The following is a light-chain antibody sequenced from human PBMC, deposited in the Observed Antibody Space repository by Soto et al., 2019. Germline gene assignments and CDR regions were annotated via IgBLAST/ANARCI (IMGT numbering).Light chain of an antibody. V-gene: IGKV3-20*01. Sequence: DIVLTQSPGTLSLSPGERATLSCRASQSVSNSYLAWYQQKPGQAPRLLIYGASSRATGIPDRFSGDGSGTDFTLTLSRVETEDFVVYYCQHYGTSPTWTFGQGTKVQVK. CDR1: QSVSNSY. CDR3: QHYGTSPTWT. CDR2: GAS. J-gene: IGKJ1*01.